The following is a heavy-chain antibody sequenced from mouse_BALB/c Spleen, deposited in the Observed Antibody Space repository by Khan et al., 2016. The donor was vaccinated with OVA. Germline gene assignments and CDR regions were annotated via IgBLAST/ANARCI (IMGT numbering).Heavy chain of an antibody. CDR1: GYNFTTYW. Sequence: QVQLKESGAELAKPGASVKMSCKASGYNFTTYWMHWVKQRPGQGLEWIGYIDPSTGYTKYNQKFKDKATLTTDKSSSTAYMQLSSLTSEDSAVYDCAIYGLDGMFAYWGQGTLVTVSA. D-gene: IGHD2-1*01. V-gene: IGHV1-7*01. CDR2: IDPSTGYT. J-gene: IGHJ3*01. CDR3: AIYGLDGMFAY.